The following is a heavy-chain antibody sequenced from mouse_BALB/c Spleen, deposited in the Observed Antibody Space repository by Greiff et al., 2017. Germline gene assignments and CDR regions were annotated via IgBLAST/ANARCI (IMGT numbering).Heavy chain of an antibody. D-gene: IGHD2-4*01. Sequence: EVKLVESGGGLVQPGGSRKLSCAASGFTFSSFGMHWVRQAPEKGLEWVAYISSGSSTIYYADTVKGRFTISRDNPKNTLFLQMTSLRSEDTAMYYCARSGGDYDGFDYWGQGTTRTVSS. J-gene: IGHJ2*01. CDR3: ARSGGDYDGFDY. CDR1: GFTFSSFG. CDR2: ISSGSSTI. V-gene: IGHV5-17*02.